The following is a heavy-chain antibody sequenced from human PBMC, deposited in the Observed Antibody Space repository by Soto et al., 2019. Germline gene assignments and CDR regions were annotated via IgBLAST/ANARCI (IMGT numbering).Heavy chain of an antibody. Sequence: SETLSLTCTVSGGSISSSSYYWGWIRQPPGKGLEWIGSIYYSGSTYYNPSLKSRVTISVDTSKNQFSLKLSSVTAADTAVYYCARQNLYYYGSGSYFNWFDPSGQGTLVTVSS. D-gene: IGHD3-10*01. J-gene: IGHJ5*02. CDR1: GGSISSSSYY. CDR2: IYYSGST. V-gene: IGHV4-39*01. CDR3: ARQNLYYYGSGSYFNWFDP.